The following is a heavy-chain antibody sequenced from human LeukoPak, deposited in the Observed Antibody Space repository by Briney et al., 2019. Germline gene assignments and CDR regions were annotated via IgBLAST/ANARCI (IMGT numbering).Heavy chain of an antibody. J-gene: IGHJ6*03. Sequence: PSETLSLTCTVSGGSISSCYWSWIRQPPGKGLEWIGYIYYSGSTNYNPSLKSRVTISVDTSKNQFSLKLSSVTAADTAVYYCARRRGGDYGMYYYYYMDVWGKGTTVTVSS. D-gene: IGHD4-17*01. CDR3: ARRRGGDYGMYYYYYMDV. CDR2: IYYSGST. V-gene: IGHV4-59*01. CDR1: GGSISSCY.